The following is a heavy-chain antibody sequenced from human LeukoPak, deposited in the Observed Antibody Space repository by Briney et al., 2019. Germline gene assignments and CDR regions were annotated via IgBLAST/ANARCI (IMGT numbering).Heavy chain of an antibody. CDR2: ISSSSSII. D-gene: IGHD2-2*01. V-gene: IGHV3-48*04. Sequence: SGGSLRLSCAASGFTFSTYSMNWVRQAPGKGLEWVSYISSSSSIINYAESVRGRFTISRDNAKNLLYLQMNSLRAEDTAVYYCARDPRYQLWGQGTLVTVSS. CDR3: ARDPRYQL. J-gene: IGHJ4*02. CDR1: GFTFSTYS.